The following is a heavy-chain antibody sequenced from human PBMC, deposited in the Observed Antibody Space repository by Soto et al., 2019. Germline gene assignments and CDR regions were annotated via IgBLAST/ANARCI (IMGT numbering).Heavy chain of an antibody. Sequence: SETLSLTCTVSGGSISSGDYYWSWIRQPPGKGLEWIGYIYYSGSTYYNPSLKSRVTISVDTSKNQFSLKLSSVTAADTAVYYCARDRGYSSPPGLDYWGQGTLVTVSS. V-gene: IGHV4-30-4*01. J-gene: IGHJ4*02. CDR3: ARDRGYSSPPGLDY. D-gene: IGHD6-13*01. CDR2: IYYSGST. CDR1: GGSISSGDYY.